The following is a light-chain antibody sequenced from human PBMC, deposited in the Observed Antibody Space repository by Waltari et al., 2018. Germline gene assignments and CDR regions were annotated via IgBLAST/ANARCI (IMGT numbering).Light chain of an antibody. CDR3: AAWDDSLHGLL. CDR1: SSNIGSNI. CDR2: SNN. J-gene: IGLJ3*02. V-gene: IGLV1-44*01. Sequence: QSVLTQPPSASGTPGQRVTISCSGSSSNIGSNIVHWYQQLPGTAPKLLIYSNNQRPSGVPDRFSGSKSGTSASLAISGLQSEDEADYYCAAWDDSLHGLLFGGGTKLTVL.